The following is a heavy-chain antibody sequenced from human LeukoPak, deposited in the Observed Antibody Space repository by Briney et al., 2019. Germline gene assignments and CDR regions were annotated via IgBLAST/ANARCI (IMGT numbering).Heavy chain of an antibody. CDR1: GYTFTSYD. J-gene: IGHJ6*02. CDR2: MNPNSGNT. D-gene: IGHD3-3*01. Sequence: GASVKVSCKASGYTFTSYDINWVRQATGQGLEWMGWMNPNSGNTGYAQKFQGRVTMTRNTSISTAYMELSSLRSEDTAVYYCARDFWSGYYLLVWGQGTTVTVSS. CDR3: ARDFWSGYYLLV. V-gene: IGHV1-8*01.